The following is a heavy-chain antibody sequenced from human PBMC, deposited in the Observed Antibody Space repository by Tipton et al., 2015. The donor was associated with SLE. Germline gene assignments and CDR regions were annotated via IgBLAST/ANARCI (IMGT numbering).Heavy chain of an antibody. Sequence: TLSLTCTVSDGSISRDSYYWAWIRQSPGKGLEWIGNVYNGGTTHYNPSLKSRVTISLDTPRNQFSLQMTPVTAADTAVYYCAREPVYYYYYMDVWGKGTTVTVSS. CDR1: DGSISRDSYY. CDR2: VYNGGTT. CDR3: AREPVYYYYYMDV. J-gene: IGHJ6*03. V-gene: IGHV4-39*07.